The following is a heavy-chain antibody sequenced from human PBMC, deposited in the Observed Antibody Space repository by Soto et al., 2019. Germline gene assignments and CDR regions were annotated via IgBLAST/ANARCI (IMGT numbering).Heavy chain of an antibody. J-gene: IGHJ4*02. Sequence: SETLSLTCTVSGGSISTYYWSWIRQPPGGTLEWIGYIYASGATTYNPSLESRVTMSVDMPNNEFSLELTSLTAADTAVYYCARSHSFDGSIYHYYFDFWGQGTLVTVYS. V-gene: IGHV4-59*01. D-gene: IGHD3-10*01. CDR2: IYASGAT. CDR1: GGSISTYY. CDR3: ARSHSFDGSIYHYYFDF.